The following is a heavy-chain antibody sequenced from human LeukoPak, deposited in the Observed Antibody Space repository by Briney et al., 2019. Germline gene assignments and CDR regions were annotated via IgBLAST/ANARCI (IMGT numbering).Heavy chain of an antibody. J-gene: IGHJ4*02. CDR3: ARDRDNENYFDY. V-gene: IGHV3-23*01. CDR1: GFRFSSYA. Sequence: GGSLRLSCAASGFRFSSYAMSWVRQAPGKGLEWVSAISGSGGSTYYADSVKGRFTISRDNSKNTLYLQINSLRAEDTAVFYCARDRDNENYFDYWGQGTLVTVSS. D-gene: IGHD2-15*01. CDR2: ISGSGGST.